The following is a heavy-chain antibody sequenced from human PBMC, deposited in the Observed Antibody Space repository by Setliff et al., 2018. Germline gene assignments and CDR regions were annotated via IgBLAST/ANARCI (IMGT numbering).Heavy chain of an antibody. CDR3: ARHASSGLQTFDF. Sequence: SETLSLTCTVSGGSISSSSYYWGWIRQPPGKGLEWIGSIYYSGSTYYTPPLKSRVTISVDTSKNQFSLKLTSVTAADTAVYYCARHASSGLQTFDFWGQGALVTVSS. J-gene: IGHJ4*02. V-gene: IGHV4-39*01. CDR1: GGSISSSSYY. CDR2: IYYSGST. D-gene: IGHD6-13*01.